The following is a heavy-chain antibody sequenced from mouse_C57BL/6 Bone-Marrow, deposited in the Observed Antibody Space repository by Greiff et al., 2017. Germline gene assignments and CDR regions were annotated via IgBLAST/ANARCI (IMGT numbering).Heavy chain of an antibody. CDR2: IDPETGGT. Sequence: QVQLQQSGAELVRPGASVTLSCKASGYTFTSYGMHWVKQTPVHGLEWIGAIDPETGGTAYNQKFKGKAILTADKSSSTAYMQLSSLTTEDSAIYYCSRGDYYEDYWGQGTTLTVSS. J-gene: IGHJ2*01. D-gene: IGHD1-1*01. CDR1: GYTFTSYG. CDR3: SRGDYYEDY. V-gene: IGHV1-15*01.